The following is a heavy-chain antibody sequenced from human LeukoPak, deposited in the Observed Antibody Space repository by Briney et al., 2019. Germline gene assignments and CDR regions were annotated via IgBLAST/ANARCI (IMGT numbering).Heavy chain of an antibody. CDR3: ASFQLKMATNNNWFDP. CDR2: IYYSGST. V-gene: IGHV4-39*07. CDR1: GDSISSGSYY. J-gene: IGHJ5*02. Sequence: SETLSLTCTVSGDSISSGSYYWGWIRQPPGKGLEWIGSIYYSGSTYYNPSLKSRVTISVDTSKNQFSLKLSSVTAADTAVYYCASFQLKMATNNNWFDPWGQGTLVTVSS. D-gene: IGHD5-24*01.